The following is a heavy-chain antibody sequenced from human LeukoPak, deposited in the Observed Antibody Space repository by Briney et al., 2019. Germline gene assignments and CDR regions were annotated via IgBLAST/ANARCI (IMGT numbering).Heavy chain of an antibody. CDR3: VREIDGRYFDY. D-gene: IGHD3/OR15-3a*01. CDR1: GFTFSSYW. V-gene: IGHV3-7*01. J-gene: IGHJ4*02. CDR2: IKQDGSEK. Sequence: PGGSLRLSCAASGFTFSSYWMSWVRQAPGKGLEWVANIKQDGSEKYYVDSVRGRFTISRDNAKNSLYLQMNSLRVEDTAVYYCVREIDGRYFDYWGQGTLVTVSS.